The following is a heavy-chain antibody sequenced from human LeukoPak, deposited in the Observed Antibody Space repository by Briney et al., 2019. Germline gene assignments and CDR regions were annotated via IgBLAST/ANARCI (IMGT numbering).Heavy chain of an antibody. CDR1: GGSISSSSCY. CDR2: IYYSGST. V-gene: IGHV4-39*07. CDR3: AREGIQLWLPKAFDY. J-gene: IGHJ4*02. Sequence: PSETLSLTCTVSGGSISSSSCYWGWIRQPPGKGLEWIGSIYYSGSTYYNPSLKSRVTISVDTSKNQFSLKLSSVTAADTAVYYCAREGIQLWLPKAFDYWGQGTLVTISS. D-gene: IGHD5-18*01.